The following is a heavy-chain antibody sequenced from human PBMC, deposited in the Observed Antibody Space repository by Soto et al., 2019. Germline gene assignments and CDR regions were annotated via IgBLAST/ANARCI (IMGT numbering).Heavy chain of an antibody. CDR1: GFTFGSYW. J-gene: IGHJ4*02. D-gene: IGHD3-10*01. CDR3: ASYYGSGSYWPTY. V-gene: IGHV3-74*01. CDR2: INSDGRST. Sequence: EVQLVESGGGLVQPGGSLRLSCAASGFTFGSYWMHWVRQAPGKGLVWVSRINSDGRSTSYADSVKGRFTISRDNAKNTLYLQMNSLRAEDTAVYYCASYYGSGSYWPTYWGQGTLVTVSS.